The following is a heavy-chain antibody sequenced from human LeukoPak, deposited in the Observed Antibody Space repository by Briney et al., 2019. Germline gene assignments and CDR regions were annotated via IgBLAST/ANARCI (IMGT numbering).Heavy chain of an antibody. Sequence: ASVKVSCKASGYTFTSYGITWVRQAPGQGLEWMGWISAYNGNTNYAQKLQGRVIMTTDTSTSTAYMELRRLRSDDTAVYYCPTGWRSYSDWDDWGQGPLVTVS. J-gene: IGHJ4*02. CDR2: ISAYNGNT. V-gene: IGHV1-18*01. CDR3: PTGWRSYSDWDD. D-gene: IGHD5-12*01. CDR1: GYTFTSYG.